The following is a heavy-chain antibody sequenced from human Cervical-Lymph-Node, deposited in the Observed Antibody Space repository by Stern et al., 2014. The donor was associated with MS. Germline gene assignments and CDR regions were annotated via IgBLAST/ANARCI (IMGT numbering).Heavy chain of an antibody. V-gene: IGHV3-11*01. CDR2: INPSVSSI. CDR1: GFAFSDHF. Sequence: VQLEESGGDLVKPGGSLRLSCSASGFAFSDHFMNWIRQTPGKGLEWLAFINPSVSSIFYADSVKGRFIISRDNAKNSLYLQMNSLRVEDTGVYYCASGAGAHTWGQGTMVTVSS. CDR3: ASGAGAHT. J-gene: IGHJ5*02. D-gene: IGHD1-26*01.